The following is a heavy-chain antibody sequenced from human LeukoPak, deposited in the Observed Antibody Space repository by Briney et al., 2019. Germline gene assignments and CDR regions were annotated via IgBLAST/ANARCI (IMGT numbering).Heavy chain of an antibody. CDR1: GFTFSSYS. V-gene: IGHV3-21*01. CDR2: ISSSSSYI. D-gene: IGHD3-10*01. Sequence: GSLRLSCAASGFTFSSYSMNWVRQAPGKGLEWVSSISSSSSYIYYADSVKGRFTISRDNAKNSLYLQMNSLRAEDTAVYYCARGPLSRWGFGELFFNWFDPWGQGTLVTVSS. J-gene: IGHJ5*02. CDR3: ARGPLSRWGFGELFFNWFDP.